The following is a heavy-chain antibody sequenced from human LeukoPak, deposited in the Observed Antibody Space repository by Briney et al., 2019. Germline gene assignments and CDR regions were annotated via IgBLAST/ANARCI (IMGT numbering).Heavy chain of an antibody. Sequence: SETLSLTCTVSGGSISSGSYYWSWIRQPAGKGLEWIERIYTSGSTNYNPSLKSRVTISVDTSKNQFSLKLSSVTAADTAVYYCARALGYCSSTSCLYFDYWGQGTLVTVSS. J-gene: IGHJ4*02. V-gene: IGHV4-61*02. D-gene: IGHD2-2*01. CDR2: IYTSGST. CDR1: GGSISSGSYY. CDR3: ARALGYCSSTSCLYFDY.